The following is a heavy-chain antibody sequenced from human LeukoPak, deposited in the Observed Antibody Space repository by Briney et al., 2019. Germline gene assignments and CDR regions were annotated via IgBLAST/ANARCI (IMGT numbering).Heavy chain of an antibody. CDR3: AREQSGTRGWYTVDY. V-gene: IGHV3-23*01. J-gene: IGHJ4*02. Sequence: GGSLRLSCAASGFTFSTYAITWVRQGPGKGLEWVSAIRPDGDRTYYANSVRGRFTISRDNSKDTVYLQINGLRVEDTAVYYXAREQSGTRGWYTVDYWGQGTLVTVSS. CDR2: IRPDGDRT. D-gene: IGHD6-19*01. CDR1: GFTFSTYA.